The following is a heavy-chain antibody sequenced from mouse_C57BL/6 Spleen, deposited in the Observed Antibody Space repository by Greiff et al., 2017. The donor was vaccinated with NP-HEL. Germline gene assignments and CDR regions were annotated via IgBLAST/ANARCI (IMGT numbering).Heavy chain of an antibody. J-gene: IGHJ2*01. CDR2: ISSGSSTI. Sequence: EVKLMESGGGLVKPGGSLKLSCAASGFTFSDYGMHWVRQAPEKGLEWVAYISSGSSTIYYADTVKGRFTISRDNAKNTLFLQMTSLRSEDTAMYYCARATVGYFDYWGQGTTLTVSS. V-gene: IGHV5-17*01. CDR3: ARATVGYFDY. CDR1: GFTFSDYG. D-gene: IGHD1-1*01.